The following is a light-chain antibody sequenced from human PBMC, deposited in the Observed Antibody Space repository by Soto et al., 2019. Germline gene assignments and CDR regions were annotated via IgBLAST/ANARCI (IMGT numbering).Light chain of an antibody. CDR3: QQINTFPVT. CDR1: QGITSY. Sequence: DIQLTQSPSFLSASVGDRVTITCRASQGITSYLAWYQQRPGKAPKLLIYDASTLQSGVPSRFSGSGSGTEFTRTISSLQPEDFATYYCQQINTFPVTFGGGTKVEIK. V-gene: IGKV1-9*01. CDR2: DAS. J-gene: IGKJ4*01.